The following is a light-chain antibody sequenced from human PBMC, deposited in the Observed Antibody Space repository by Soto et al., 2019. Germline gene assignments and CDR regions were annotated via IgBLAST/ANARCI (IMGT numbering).Light chain of an antibody. V-gene: IGKV3-15*01. CDR1: RSVSSN. CDR3: HQYHNWLPST. Sequence: EIVMTQSPATLSVSPGERATLSCRASRSVSSNLAWYQQKPGQAPRLLIYGASTRVTDIPARFSASGSGTDFTLTISSLQSEDVAIYYCHQYHNWLPSTLGQGTKVDIK. CDR2: GAS. J-gene: IGKJ1*01.